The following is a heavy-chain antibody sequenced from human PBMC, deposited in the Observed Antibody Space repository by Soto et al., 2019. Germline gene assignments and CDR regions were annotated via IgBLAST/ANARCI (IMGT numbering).Heavy chain of an antibody. CDR1: GGSIGIYP. Sequence: QLQLVQSGAEVKKRGSSVKVSCQTSGGSIGIYPISWVRQAPGQGLEWVGRVIPILNVANYTQKLHGRLTLTADKSTTTAYMELSSLTSEDTAVYYCARESTSGLDYWGQGTLVTVSS. CDR2: VIPILNVA. CDR3: ARESTSGLDY. J-gene: IGHJ4*02. V-gene: IGHV1-69*04. D-gene: IGHD2-2*01.